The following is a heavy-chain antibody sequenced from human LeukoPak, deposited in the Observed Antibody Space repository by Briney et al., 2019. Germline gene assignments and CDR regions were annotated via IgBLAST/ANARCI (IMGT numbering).Heavy chain of an antibody. CDR2: IYYSGST. Sequence: SETLSLTCTVSGGSISSYYWSWIRQPPGKGLEWIGYIYYSGSTNYNPSLKSRVTISVDTSKNQFSLKLSSVTAADTAVYYCARGSNDSSGYYLLGAFDIWGQGTMVTVSS. D-gene: IGHD3-22*01. CDR1: GGSISSYY. CDR3: ARGSNDSSGYYLLGAFDI. V-gene: IGHV4-59*01. J-gene: IGHJ3*02.